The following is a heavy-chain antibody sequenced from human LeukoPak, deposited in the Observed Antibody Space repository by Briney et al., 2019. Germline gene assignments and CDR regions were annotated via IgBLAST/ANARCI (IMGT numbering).Heavy chain of an antibody. Sequence: KPSETLSLTCTVSGGSISSSSYYWGWIRQPPGKGLEWIGYVYYSGTTNYKYKSSLKSRVTISVDTSKNQFSLRLSSVTAADTAVYYCARSDRDLWYFDLWGRGTLVTVSS. CDR3: ARSDRDLWYFDL. V-gene: IGHV4-61*05. CDR2: VYYSGTT. J-gene: IGHJ2*01. CDR1: GGSISSSSYY.